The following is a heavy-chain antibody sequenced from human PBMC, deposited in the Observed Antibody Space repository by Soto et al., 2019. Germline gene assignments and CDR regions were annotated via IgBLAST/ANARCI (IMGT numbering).Heavy chain of an antibody. D-gene: IGHD2-8*01. Sequence: QLQLQESGPGLVKPSETLSLTCTVSGDSISNSNYHGGWIRQPPGKGLEWIGTVYYSGSTYYNPSLRSRLTISVDTSKTQFSLNLGSVTAADTDVYYCVVYASSSAAYWGRGTLVPVSS. CDR2: VYYSGST. J-gene: IGHJ4*02. V-gene: IGHV4-39*01. CDR3: VVYASSSAAY. CDR1: GDSISNSNYH.